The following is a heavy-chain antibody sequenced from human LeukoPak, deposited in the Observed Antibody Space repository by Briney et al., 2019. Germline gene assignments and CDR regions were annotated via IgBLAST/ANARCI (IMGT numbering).Heavy chain of an antibody. CDR1: GYTFTTYA. D-gene: IGHD5-24*01. V-gene: IGHV1-18*01. CDR2: ISPYNGNT. Sequence: ASVKVSCKSSGYTFTTYAITWVRQAPGQGLEWMGWISPYNGNTNYAQKLQGRVTMTTDTSTSTAYMELSSLRSDDTAVYYCARTRDSDAFDIWGQGTMVTVSS. J-gene: IGHJ3*02. CDR3: ARTRDSDAFDI.